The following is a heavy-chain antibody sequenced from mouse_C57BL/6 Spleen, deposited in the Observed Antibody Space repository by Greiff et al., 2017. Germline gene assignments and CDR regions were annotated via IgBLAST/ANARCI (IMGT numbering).Heavy chain of an antibody. Sequence: EVKLVESGGGLVQPGGSLSLSCAASGFTFTDYYMSWVRQPPGKALEWLGFIRNKANGYTTEYSVSVKGRFTISRDNSQSILYLQMNALRAEDSATYYCARYTDGYYPYWYFDVWGTGTTVTVSS. D-gene: IGHD2-3*01. V-gene: IGHV7-3*01. J-gene: IGHJ1*03. CDR2: IRNKANGYTT. CDR1: GFTFTDYY. CDR3: ARYTDGYYPYWYFDV.